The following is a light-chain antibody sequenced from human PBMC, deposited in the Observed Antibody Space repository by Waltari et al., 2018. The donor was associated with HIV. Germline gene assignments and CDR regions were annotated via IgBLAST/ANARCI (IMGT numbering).Light chain of an antibody. J-gene: IGLJ2*01. CDR3: AAWDDSLNGPV. CDR2: RNN. CDR1: GSNIGSNN. Sequence: QSVLTQSPSASGTAGQRVTISCSGSGSNIGSNNVHWYQQVPGTAPKLLIYRNNRRPSGGPDRFSGSKSGASASLAISGLQSEDEADYYCAAWDDSLNGPVFGGGTRLTVL. V-gene: IGLV1-44*01.